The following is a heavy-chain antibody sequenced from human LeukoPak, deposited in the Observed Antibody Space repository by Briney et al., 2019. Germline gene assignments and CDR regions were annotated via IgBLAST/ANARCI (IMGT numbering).Heavy chain of an antibody. CDR2: INHSGST. D-gene: IGHD6-19*01. J-gene: IGHJ6*03. Sequence: SETLSLTCAVYGGSFSGYYWNWIRQSPGKGLEWIGQINHSGSTNYNPSLKSRVTISVDTSKNQFSLKLSSVTAADTAVYYCARCHDGGWSPLNYYYYYYMDVWGKGTTVTVSS. V-gene: IGHV4-34*01. CDR1: GGSFSGYY. CDR3: ARCHDGGWSPLNYYYYYYMDV.